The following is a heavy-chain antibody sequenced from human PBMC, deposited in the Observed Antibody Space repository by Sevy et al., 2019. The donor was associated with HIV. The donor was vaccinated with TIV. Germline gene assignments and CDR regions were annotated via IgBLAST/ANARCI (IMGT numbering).Heavy chain of an antibody. D-gene: IGHD7-27*01. CDR1: GFTFSTYA. Sequence: GGSLRLSCAVSGFTFSTYAMHWVRQAPGKGLECVAIVSSDGSKINYADSVKGRFTISRDNSRNTLYLQMNSLRTEETALYYCARDQLGSIDYWGQGTLVTVSS. V-gene: IGHV3-30-3*01. CDR3: ARDQLGSIDY. CDR2: VSSDGSKI. J-gene: IGHJ4*02.